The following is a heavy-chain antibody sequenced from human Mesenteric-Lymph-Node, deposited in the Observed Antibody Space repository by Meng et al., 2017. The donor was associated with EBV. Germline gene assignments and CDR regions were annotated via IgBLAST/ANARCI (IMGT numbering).Heavy chain of an antibody. CDR1: GYTFSTYG. CDR2: ISDHNANI. D-gene: IGHD6-13*01. CDR3: ASSGGSSSWYVPPEY. Sequence: QVQPMQSGTEVGQPGASRKVSCQPPGYTFSTYGISEVRQAAGQGLAWLGCISDHNANIQFAQKLQGRVTMTTDTSTSTAYMELKSLKSDDTAVYYCASSGGSSSWYVPPEYWGQGTPVTVSS. V-gene: IGHV1-18*04. J-gene: IGHJ4*02.